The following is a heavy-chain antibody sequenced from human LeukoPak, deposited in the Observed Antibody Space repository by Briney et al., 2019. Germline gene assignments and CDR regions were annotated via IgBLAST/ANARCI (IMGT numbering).Heavy chain of an antibody. J-gene: IGHJ3*02. Sequence: PGGSLRLSCAASGFTFSSYSMNWVRQAPGKGLEWVSSISSSSYIYYADSVKGRFTISRDNAKNSLYLQMNSLRAEDTAVYYCARAVTTSYDAFDIWGQGTMVTVSS. CDR2: ISSSSYI. V-gene: IGHV3-21*01. D-gene: IGHD4-17*01. CDR1: GFTFSSYS. CDR3: ARAVTTSYDAFDI.